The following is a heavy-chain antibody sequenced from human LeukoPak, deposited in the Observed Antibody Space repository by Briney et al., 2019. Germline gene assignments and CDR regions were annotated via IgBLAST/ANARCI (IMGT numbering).Heavy chain of an antibody. CDR1: GFTFSSYA. D-gene: IGHD5-18*01. Sequence: GGSLRLSCAASGFTFSSYAMSWVRQAPGKGLEWVSAISGSGGSTYCADSVKGRFTISRDNAKNSLYLQMNSLRAEDTAVYYCARGQSYGWFDPWGQGTLVTVSS. V-gene: IGHV3-23*01. CDR2: ISGSGGST. CDR3: ARGQSYGWFDP. J-gene: IGHJ5*02.